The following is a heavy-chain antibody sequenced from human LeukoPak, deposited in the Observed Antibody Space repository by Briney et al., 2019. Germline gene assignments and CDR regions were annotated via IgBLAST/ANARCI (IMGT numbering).Heavy chain of an antibody. CDR3: ARGYDILTYYYLDV. CDR2: INPKSGGT. V-gene: IGHV1-2*02. D-gene: IGHD3-9*01. Sequence: ASVKVSCKASGYTFTGYYMHWVRQAPGQGLEWMGWINPKSGGTNYAQKFQGRVTMTRDTSISTAYMELSRLRSDDTAVYYCARGYDILTYYYLDVWGKGITVTVSS. J-gene: IGHJ6*03. CDR1: GYTFTGYY.